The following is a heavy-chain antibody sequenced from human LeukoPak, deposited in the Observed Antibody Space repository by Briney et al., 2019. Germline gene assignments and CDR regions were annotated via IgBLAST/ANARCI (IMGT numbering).Heavy chain of an antibody. V-gene: IGHV5-51*01. CDR3: VVTIAAAGTFGFDY. CDR2: IYPGDPDT. J-gene: IGHJ4*02. D-gene: IGHD6-13*01. CDR1: GYSFTSYW. Sequence: GESLKISCKGSGYSFTSYWIGWVRQMPGKGLEWMGIIYPGDPDTRYSPSFQGQVTISADKSISTAYLQWSSLKASDTAMYYCVVTIAAAGTFGFDYWGQGTLVPVSS.